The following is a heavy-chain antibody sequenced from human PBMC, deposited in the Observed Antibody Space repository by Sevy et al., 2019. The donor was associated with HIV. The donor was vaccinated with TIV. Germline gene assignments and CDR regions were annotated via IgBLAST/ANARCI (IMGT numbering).Heavy chain of an antibody. V-gene: IGHV3-7*01. CDR3: VREGVGGYSYSLDQ. Sequence: GGSLRLSCAASGFTFSVYWMTWVRQAPGKGLEWVATMKEDGSDKDYVDSVKGRFTISRDNAKNSLYLKMDSLRAEDTAVYYCVREGVGGYSYSLDQWGLGTLVTVSS. CDR1: GFTFSVYW. CDR2: MKEDGSDK. J-gene: IGHJ4*02. D-gene: IGHD5-18*01.